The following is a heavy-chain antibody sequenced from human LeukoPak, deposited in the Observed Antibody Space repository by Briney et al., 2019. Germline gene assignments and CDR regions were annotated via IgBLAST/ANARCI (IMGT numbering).Heavy chain of an antibody. CDR1: GFTVSSKY. J-gene: IGHJ4*02. CDR3: ARERDSSVYYLGY. D-gene: IGHD3-22*01. CDR2: IYSGGST. Sequence: GGSLRLSCAASGFTVSSKYMNWVRQAPGKGLEWVSVIYSGGSTYYADSVKGRFTVSRDSSKNTVYLQMNSLRVEDTGIYYCARERDSSVYYLGYWGQGTLVTVSS. V-gene: IGHV3-53*01.